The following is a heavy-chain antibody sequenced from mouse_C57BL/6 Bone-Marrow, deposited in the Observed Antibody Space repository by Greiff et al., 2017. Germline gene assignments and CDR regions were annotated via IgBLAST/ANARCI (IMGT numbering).Heavy chain of an antibody. CDR3: ARGQGVAQATGDYFDY. CDR1: GYTFTSYW. D-gene: IGHD3-2*02. V-gene: IGHV1-69*01. Sequence: VQLQQPGAELVKPGASVKLSCKASGYTFTSYWMHWVKQRPGQGLEWIGEIDPSDSYTNYNQKFKGKSTLTVDKSSSTAYMQLSSLTSEDSAVYYCARGQGVAQATGDYFDYWGQGTTLTVSS. J-gene: IGHJ2*01. CDR2: IDPSDSYT.